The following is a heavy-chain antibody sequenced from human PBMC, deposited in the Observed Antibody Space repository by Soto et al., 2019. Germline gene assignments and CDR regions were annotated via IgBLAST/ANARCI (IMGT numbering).Heavy chain of an antibody. J-gene: IGHJ4*02. CDR2: ISGSGGST. V-gene: IGHV3-23*01. Sequence: GGSLRLSCAASGFTFSSYAMSWVRQAPGKGLEWVSAISGSGGSTYYADSVKGRFTISRDNSKNTLYLQMNSLRAEDTAVYYCAKDMWAYYYDSSGCSFDYWGQGTLVTVSS. CDR3: AKDMWAYYYDSSGCSFDY. D-gene: IGHD3-22*01. CDR1: GFTFSSYA.